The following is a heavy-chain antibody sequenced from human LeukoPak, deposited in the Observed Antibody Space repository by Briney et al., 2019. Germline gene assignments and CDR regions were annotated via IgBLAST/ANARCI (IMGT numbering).Heavy chain of an antibody. CDR2: INHSGST. Sequence: ASETLSLTCAVYGGSFSGYYWSWIRQPPGKGLEWIGEINHSGSTNYNPSLKSRVTISVDTSKNQLSLKLSSVTAADTAVYYCARVVPNYYGSGKVDYWGQGTLVTVSS. CDR1: GGSFSGYY. J-gene: IGHJ4*02. D-gene: IGHD3-10*01. V-gene: IGHV4-34*01. CDR3: ARVVPNYYGSGKVDY.